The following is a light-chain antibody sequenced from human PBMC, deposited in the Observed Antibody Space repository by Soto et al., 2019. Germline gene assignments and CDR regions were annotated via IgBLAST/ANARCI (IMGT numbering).Light chain of an antibody. Sequence: DIQMTQSPSTLSASVGDRVTITCRASQSISSWLAWYQQKPGKAPKLLIYKASSLESGVPSRFSGSGSGTEFTLTISSQQPDDFATYYCQQYNSYSLFTFGPGTKVDIK. CDR3: QQYNSYSLFT. V-gene: IGKV1-5*03. J-gene: IGKJ3*01. CDR1: QSISSW. CDR2: KAS.